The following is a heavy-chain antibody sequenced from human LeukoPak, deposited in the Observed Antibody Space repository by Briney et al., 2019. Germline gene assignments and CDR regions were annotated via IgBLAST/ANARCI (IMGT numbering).Heavy chain of an antibody. Sequence: PSETLSFTCTVSGGSISSSSYYWGWIRQPPGKGLEWIGSIYYSGSTYYNPSLKSRVTISVDTSKNQFSLKLSSVTAADTAVYYYARVLYQLLSANAFDIWGQGTMVTVSS. J-gene: IGHJ3*02. V-gene: IGHV4-39*01. CDR2: IYYSGST. CDR3: ARVLYQLLSANAFDI. CDR1: GGSISSSSYY. D-gene: IGHD2-2*01.